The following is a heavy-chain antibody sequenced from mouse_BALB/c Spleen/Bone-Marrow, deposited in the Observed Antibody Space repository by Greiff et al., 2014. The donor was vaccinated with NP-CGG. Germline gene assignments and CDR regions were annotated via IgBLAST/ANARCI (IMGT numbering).Heavy chain of an antibody. V-gene: IGHV5-4*02. J-gene: IGHJ4*01. Sequence: VQLKESGGGLVKPGGSLKLSCATSGFTFSDYYMYWVRQTPEKRLEWVATISDGGSYTYYPDSVKGRFTIPRDIAKNNLYLQMSSLKSEDTAMYYCARDRGVQGYAMDYWGQGTSVTVSS. D-gene: IGHD2-14*01. CDR1: GFTFSDYY. CDR3: ARDRGVQGYAMDY. CDR2: ISDGGSYT.